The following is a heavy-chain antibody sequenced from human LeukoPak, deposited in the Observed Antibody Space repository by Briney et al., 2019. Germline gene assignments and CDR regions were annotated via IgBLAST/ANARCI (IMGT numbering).Heavy chain of an antibody. D-gene: IGHD4-23*01. V-gene: IGHV3-23*03. CDR3: VKGGGNVRRYFEY. CDR1: GSTFSSHA. J-gene: IGHJ4*02. CDR2: VSSSSNT. Sequence: GGSLRLSCVASGSTFSSHAMSWVRQGPGKGLEWVAVVSSSSNTYYADSVKGRFTISRDSSKNTLYLQMNSLRAEDTAVYYRVKGGGNVRRYFEYWGQGTLVTVSS.